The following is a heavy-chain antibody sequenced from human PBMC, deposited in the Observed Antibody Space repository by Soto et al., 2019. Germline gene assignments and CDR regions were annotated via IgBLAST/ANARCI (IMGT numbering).Heavy chain of an antibody. J-gene: IGHJ6*02. V-gene: IGHV1-69*13. CDR1: GGTFSSYA. CDR3: ARDRPYDSSGYYYRDYYYGMDV. Sequence: SVKVSCKASGGTFSSYAISWVRQAPGQGLEWMGGIIPIFGTANYAQKFQGRVTITADESTSTAYMELSSLRSEDTAVYYCARDRPYDSSGYYYRDYYYGMDVWGQGTTVTVSS. CDR2: IIPIFGTA. D-gene: IGHD3-22*01.